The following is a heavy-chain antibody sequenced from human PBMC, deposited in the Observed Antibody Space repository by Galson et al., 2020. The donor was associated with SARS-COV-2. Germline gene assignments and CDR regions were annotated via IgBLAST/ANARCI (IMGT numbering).Heavy chain of an antibody. CDR3: AKDPEMATRYSYFDY. Sequence: GGSLRLSCAASGFTFDDYTMHWVRQAPGKGLEWVSIISWDGGSTYYADSVKGRFTISRDNSKNSLYLQMNSLRTEDTALYYCAKDPEMATRYSYFDYWGQGTLVTVSS. V-gene: IGHV3-43*01. CDR1: GFTFDDYT. CDR2: ISWDGGST. D-gene: IGHD5-12*01. J-gene: IGHJ4*02.